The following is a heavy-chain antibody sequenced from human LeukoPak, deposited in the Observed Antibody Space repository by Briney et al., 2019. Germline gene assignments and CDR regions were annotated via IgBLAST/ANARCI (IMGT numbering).Heavy chain of an antibody. CDR3: ARLAARLRFDY. D-gene: IGHD6-6*01. CDR2: IYYSGST. J-gene: IGHJ4*02. V-gene: IGHV4-39*01. CDR1: GGSISSSSYY. Sequence: SETLSLTCTVSGGSISSSSYYWGWIRQPPGKGLEWIGSIYYSGSTYYNPSLKSRVTISVDTSKNQFSLKLSSVTAADTAVYYCARLAARLRFDYWGQGTLVTVSS.